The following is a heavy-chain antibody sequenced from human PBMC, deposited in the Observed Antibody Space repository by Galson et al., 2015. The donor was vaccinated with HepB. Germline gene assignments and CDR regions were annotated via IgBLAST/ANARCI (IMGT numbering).Heavy chain of an antibody. J-gene: IGHJ4*02. V-gene: IGHV3-30*03. D-gene: IGHD4-11*01. CDR2: ITAPSNYK. Sequence: SLRLSCAASGFTLSDYSVNWVRQAPGKGLEWVSSITAPSNYKYYVDSVKGRFTISRDNSKDTLYLQMDRLRPDDTAVYYCARQSEPGYSAHPLDYWGLGTLVTVSS. CDR1: GFTLSDYS. CDR3: ARQSEPGYSAHPLDY.